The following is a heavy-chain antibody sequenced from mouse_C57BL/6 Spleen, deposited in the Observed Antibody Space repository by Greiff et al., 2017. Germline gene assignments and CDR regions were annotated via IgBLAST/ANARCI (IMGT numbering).Heavy chain of an antibody. V-gene: IGHV3-6*01. D-gene: IGHD4-1*01. CDR3: ARAANWDGYFDY. Sequence: EVQLQQSGPGLVKPSQSLSLTCSVTGYSITSGYYWNWIRQFPGNKLEWMGYISYDGSNNYNPTLKNRISITRDTSKNQFFLKLNSVTTEDTATYYCARAANWDGYFDYWGQGTTLTVSS. J-gene: IGHJ2*01. CDR1: GYSITSGYY. CDR2: ISYDGSN.